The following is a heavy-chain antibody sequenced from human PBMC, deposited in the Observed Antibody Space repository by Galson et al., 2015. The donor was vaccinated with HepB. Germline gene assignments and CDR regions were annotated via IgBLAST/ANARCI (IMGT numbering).Heavy chain of an antibody. CDR3: ARVAPGGFGECVFDY. D-gene: IGHD3-10*01. CDR1: GSTFTSYG. V-gene: IGHV1-18*01. J-gene: IGHJ4*02. Sequence: QSGAEVKKPGESLKISCKASGSTFTSYGISWVRQAPGQGLEWMGWISAYNGNTNYAQKLQDRVTMTTDTSTSTAYMELRSLRSDDTAVYYCARVAPGGFGECVFDYRGQGTLATVSS. CDR2: ISAYNGNT.